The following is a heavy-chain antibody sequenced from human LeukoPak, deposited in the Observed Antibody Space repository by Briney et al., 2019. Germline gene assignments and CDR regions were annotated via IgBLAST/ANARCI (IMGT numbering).Heavy chain of an antibody. J-gene: IGHJ6*02. CDR1: GFTFSSYN. CDR2: ISNSSSYI. D-gene: IGHD6-13*01. Sequence: PGGSLRLSCAASGFTFSSYNMNWVRQAPGKGLEWVSSISNSSSYIYYADSVKGRFTISRDNAKNSLYLQMNSLRAEDTAVYYCARDKIAAAGTDYYYGMDVWGQGTTVTVSS. V-gene: IGHV3-21*01. CDR3: ARDKIAAAGTDYYYGMDV.